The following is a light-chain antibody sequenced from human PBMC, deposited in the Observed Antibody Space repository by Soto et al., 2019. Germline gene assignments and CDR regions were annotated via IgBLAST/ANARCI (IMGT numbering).Light chain of an antibody. Sequence: QSVLTQPPSASGTPGQRVTISCSGSNSNIGSNTVDWYQQLPGSAPKLLIYSNHQRPSGVPDRFSGSKSGTSASLAISGLQSEDEADYYCAAWDVSLNGWVFGGGTKLTVL. CDR1: NSNIGSNT. V-gene: IGLV1-44*01. J-gene: IGLJ3*02. CDR3: AAWDVSLNGWV. CDR2: SNH.